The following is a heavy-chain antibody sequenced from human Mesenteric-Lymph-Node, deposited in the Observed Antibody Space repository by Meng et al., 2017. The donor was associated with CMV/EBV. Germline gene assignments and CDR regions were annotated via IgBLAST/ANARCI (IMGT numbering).Heavy chain of an antibody. V-gene: IGHV5-51*01. CDR1: GYSFTSYW. CDR2: IYPGDSDT. Sequence: GGSLRLSCKGSGYSFTSYWIGWVRQMPGKGLEWMGIIYPGDSDTRYSPSFQGQVTISADKSISTAYLQWSSLKASDSARYFCARRGLSDRSGYYGLDVWGQGTTVTVSS. D-gene: IGHD3-10*01. J-gene: IGHJ6*02. CDR3: ARRGLSDRSGYYGLDV.